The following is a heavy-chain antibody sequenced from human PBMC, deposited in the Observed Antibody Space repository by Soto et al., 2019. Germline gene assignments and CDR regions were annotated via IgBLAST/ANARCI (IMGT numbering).Heavy chain of an antibody. CDR1: GGSISSGSYY. CDR2: IYYSGST. CDR3: ARHLTGDYGDYDWFDP. D-gene: IGHD4-17*01. J-gene: IGHJ5*02. V-gene: IGHV4-39*01. Sequence: QLQLQESGPGLVKPSETLSLTCTDSGGSISSGSYYWGWIRQPPGKGLEWIGSIYYSGSTYYNPSLKSRVTISVDTSKNQFSLKLSSVTAADTAVYYCARHLTGDYGDYDWFDPWGQGTLVTVSS.